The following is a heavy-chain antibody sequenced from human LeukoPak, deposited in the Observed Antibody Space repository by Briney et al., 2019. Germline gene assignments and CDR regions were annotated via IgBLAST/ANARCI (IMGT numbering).Heavy chain of an antibody. Sequence: GASVKVSCKASGYTFTGYYMHWVRQAPGQGLEWMGWINPNSGGTNYAQKFQGRVTMTRDTSISTAYMELSRLRSDDTAVYYCARDARGGYSYGPKVDYWGQGTLVTVSS. J-gene: IGHJ4*02. CDR3: ARDARGGYSYGPKVDY. CDR1: GYTFTGYY. CDR2: INPNSGGT. V-gene: IGHV1-2*02. D-gene: IGHD5-18*01.